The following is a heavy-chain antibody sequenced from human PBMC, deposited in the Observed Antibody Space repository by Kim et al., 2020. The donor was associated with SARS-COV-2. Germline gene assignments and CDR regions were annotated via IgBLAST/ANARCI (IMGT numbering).Heavy chain of an antibody. Sequence: SVKVSCKASGGTFSSYAISWVRQAPGQGLEWMGGIIPIFGTANYAQKFQGRVTITADESTSTAYMELSSLRSEDTAVYYCARQSSNYDFWSGYHYYFDYWGKGTLVTVSS. D-gene: IGHD3-3*01. V-gene: IGHV1-69*13. CDR1: GGTFSSYA. CDR2: IIPIFGTA. CDR3: ARQSSNYDFWSGYHYYFDY. J-gene: IGHJ4*02.